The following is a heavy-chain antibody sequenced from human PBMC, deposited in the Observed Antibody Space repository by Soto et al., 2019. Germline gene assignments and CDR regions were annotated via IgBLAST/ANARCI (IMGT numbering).Heavy chain of an antibody. D-gene: IGHD6-13*01. V-gene: IGHV3-30-3*01. Sequence: PGGSLRLSCAASGFTFSSYAMHWVRQAPGKGLEWVAVISYDGSNKYYADSVKGRFTIPRDNSKNTLYLQMNSLRAEDTAVYYCARVHAQTRIAAAGTPYYYYGMDVWGQGTTVTVSS. J-gene: IGHJ6*02. CDR2: ISYDGSNK. CDR1: GFTFSSYA. CDR3: ARVHAQTRIAAAGTPYYYYGMDV.